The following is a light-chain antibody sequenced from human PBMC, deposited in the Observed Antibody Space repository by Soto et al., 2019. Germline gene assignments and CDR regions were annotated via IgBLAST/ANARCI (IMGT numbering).Light chain of an antibody. J-gene: IGKJ5*01. CDR2: GAS. CDR3: QQYNNWPRT. Sequence: EIVLTQSPGTLSLSPGDRVTLSCRASQSIRSNSAWYQQKPGQAPRLLIYGASTRATGIPARFSGSGSGTEFTLTISSLQSEDFAVYYCQQYNNWPRTFGQGTRLEIK. CDR1: QSIRSN. V-gene: IGKV3D-15*01.